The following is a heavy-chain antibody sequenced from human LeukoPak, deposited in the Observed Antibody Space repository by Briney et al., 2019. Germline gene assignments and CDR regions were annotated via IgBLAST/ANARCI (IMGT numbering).Heavy chain of an antibody. CDR2: IYPGDSDT. J-gene: IGHJ4*02. V-gene: IGHV5-51*01. CDR3: ATFPFASGYGFGDY. Sequence: GESLEISCKGSGYSFTGYWIGWVRQMPGKGLEWMGIIYPGDSDTRYSPSFQGQVTISADKSISTAYLQWSSLKASDTAMYYCATFPFASGYGFGDYWGQGTLVTVSS. CDR1: GYSFTGYW. D-gene: IGHD5-18*01.